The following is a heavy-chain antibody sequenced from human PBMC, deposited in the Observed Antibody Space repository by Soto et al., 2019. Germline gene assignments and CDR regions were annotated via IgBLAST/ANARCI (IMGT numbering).Heavy chain of an antibody. CDR2: IYYSGST. D-gene: IGHD6-19*01. V-gene: IGHV4-59*01. J-gene: IGHJ4*02. CDR3: ARDLSGWYV. Sequence: SETLSLTCTVSGGSISSYYWSWIRQPPGKGLEWIGYIYYSGSTNYNPSLKSRVTISVDTSKNQFSLKLSSVAAADTAVYYCARDLSGWYVWSQGTLVTVSS. CDR1: GGSISSYY.